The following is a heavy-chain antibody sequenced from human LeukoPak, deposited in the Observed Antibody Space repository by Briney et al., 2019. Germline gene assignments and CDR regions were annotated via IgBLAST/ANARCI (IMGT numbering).Heavy chain of an antibody. Sequence: GGSLRLSCAASGFTFSSYGMHWVRQAPGKGLEWEAVIAYDGSNTYYADSVKGRFTISRDNSKNTLYLQMNRLRAEDTAVYYCAKGDYYDCSGYYYWSRYFDYWGQGTLVTVSS. V-gene: IGHV3-30*18. CDR2: IAYDGSNT. D-gene: IGHD3-22*01. CDR1: GFTFSSYG. J-gene: IGHJ4*02. CDR3: AKGDYYDCSGYYYWSRYFDY.